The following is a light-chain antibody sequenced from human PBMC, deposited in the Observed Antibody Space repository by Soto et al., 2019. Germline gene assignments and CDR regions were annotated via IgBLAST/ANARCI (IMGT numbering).Light chain of an antibody. J-gene: IGKJ5*01. V-gene: IGKV3-15*01. CDR3: RQYNTWPPIT. Sequence: EIVMTQSPATLSVPPGARLRLSCRSSQSVRSNLAWYQQKPGQAPRLLIYGASTRATGLPARFSGSGSGTDFTLTISRLQSEDFAVYFCRQYNTWPPITFGQGTRREIK. CDR1: QSVRSN. CDR2: GAS.